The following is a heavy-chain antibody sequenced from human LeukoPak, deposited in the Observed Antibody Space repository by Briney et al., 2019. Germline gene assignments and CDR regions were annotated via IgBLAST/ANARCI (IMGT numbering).Heavy chain of an antibody. CDR3: ARDRYCSGGRSYSIGYFDY. CDR2: ISSSSSYI. D-gene: IGHD2-15*01. V-gene: IGHV3-21*01. CDR1: GFTFSSYS. J-gene: IGHJ4*02. Sequence: SGGSLRLSCAASGFTFSSYSMNWVRQAPGKGLEWVSSISSSSSYIYYADSVKGRFTISRDIAKNSLYLQMNSLRAEDTAMYYCARDRYCSGGRSYSIGYFDYWGQGTLVTVSS.